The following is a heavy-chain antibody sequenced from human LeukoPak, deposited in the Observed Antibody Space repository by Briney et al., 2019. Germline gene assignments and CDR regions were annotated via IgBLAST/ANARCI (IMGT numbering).Heavy chain of an antibody. J-gene: IGHJ6*02. D-gene: IGHD1-26*01. CDR1: GFTFSSCW. Sequence: GGSLRLSCAASGFTFSSCWMSWVRQAPGKGLEWVANIKQDGSEKYYVDSVKGRFTISRDNAKNSLYLQMNSLRAEDTAVYYCARDRWELNYYYYGMDVWGQGTTVTVSS. V-gene: IGHV3-7*01. CDR3: ARDRWELNYYYYGMDV. CDR2: IKQDGSEK.